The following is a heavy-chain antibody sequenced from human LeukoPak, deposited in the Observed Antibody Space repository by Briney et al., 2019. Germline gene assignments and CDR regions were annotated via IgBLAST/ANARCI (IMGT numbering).Heavy chain of an antibody. CDR2: IKSKTDGGTT. CDR1: GFTFSNAW. Sequence: PGGSLRLSCAASGFTFSNAWMSWVRQAPGKGLEWVGRIKSKTDGGTTDYAAPVKGRFTISRDDSKNTAYLQMNSLKTEDTAVYYCTAKIHMVRGEPLSDYWGQGTLVTVSS. V-gene: IGHV3-15*01. CDR3: TAKIHMVRGEPLSDY. J-gene: IGHJ4*02. D-gene: IGHD3-10*01.